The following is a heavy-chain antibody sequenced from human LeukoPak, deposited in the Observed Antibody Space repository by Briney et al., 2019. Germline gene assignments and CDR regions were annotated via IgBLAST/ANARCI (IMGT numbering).Heavy chain of an antibody. J-gene: IGHJ5*02. CDR3: ARGRPDGSGSYYKFDP. Sequence: SETLSLTCTVSAGSISSSNYYWGWIRQPPGKGLEWIGSIYYSGRTYYNPSLKSRVTISVNTSKKQFSLKLSSVTAADTAVYYCARGRPDGSGSYYKFDPWGQGTLVTVSS. CDR1: AGSISSSNYY. D-gene: IGHD3-10*01. V-gene: IGHV4-39*01. CDR2: IYYSGRT.